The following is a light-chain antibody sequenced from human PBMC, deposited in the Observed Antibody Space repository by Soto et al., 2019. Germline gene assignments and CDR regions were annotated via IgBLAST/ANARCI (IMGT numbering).Light chain of an antibody. CDR2: EVS. V-gene: IGLV2-8*01. Sequence: QSALTQPPSASGSPGQSVTISCTGTSSDVGGYNYVSWYQQHPGKAHKLMIYEVSKRPSGVPDRFSGSKSGNTASLTVSGLQAEDEADYYCSSYAGSNKFVVFGGGTKLTVL. J-gene: IGLJ2*01. CDR3: SSYAGSNKFVV. CDR1: SSDVGGYNY.